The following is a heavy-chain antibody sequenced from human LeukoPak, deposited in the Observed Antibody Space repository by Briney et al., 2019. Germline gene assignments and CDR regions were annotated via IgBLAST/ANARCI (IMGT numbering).Heavy chain of an antibody. Sequence: GESLKISCKHSGYRFTSYWISWVRQMPGKGLEWMGRIDPSDSYTNYSPSFKGHLTISADKSINTAYLQWSSLKASDTAIYYCARHPSGGSNHSPWYFDLWGRGTLVSVSS. D-gene: IGHD3-16*02. CDR1: GYRFTSYW. CDR3: ARHPSGGSNHSPWYFDL. CDR2: IDPSDSYT. J-gene: IGHJ2*01. V-gene: IGHV5-10-1*01.